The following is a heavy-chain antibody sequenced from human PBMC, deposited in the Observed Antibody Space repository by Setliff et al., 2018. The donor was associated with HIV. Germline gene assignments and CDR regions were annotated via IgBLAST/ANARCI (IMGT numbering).Heavy chain of an antibody. D-gene: IGHD1-1*01. CDR2: IYYGGTT. CDR1: GGSIRSIDYF. Sequence: SETLSLTCTVSGGSIRSIDYFWGWIRQPPGKGLEWLGNIGNIYYGGTTYYNPSLKGRITISVFTSSQQLSLTLTNMDPVDTATYYCAYSGRQLRGPYFDFWGQGTPVTVSS. V-gene: IGHV4-39*07. CDR3: AYSGRQLRGPYFDF. J-gene: IGHJ4*02.